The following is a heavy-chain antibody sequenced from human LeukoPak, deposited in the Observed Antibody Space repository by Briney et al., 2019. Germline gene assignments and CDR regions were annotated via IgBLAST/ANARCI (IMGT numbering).Heavy chain of an antibody. CDR3: ARDPSIVGASAWFDP. V-gene: IGHV1-2*02. J-gene: IGHJ5*02. D-gene: IGHD1-26*01. CDR2: INPNSGGT. Sequence: ASVKVSCKASGYTSTGYYMHWVRQAPGQGLEWMGWINPNSGGTNYAQKFQGRVTMTRDTSISTAYMELSRLRSDDTAVYYCARDPSIVGASAWFDPWGQGTLDTVSS. CDR1: GYTSTGYY.